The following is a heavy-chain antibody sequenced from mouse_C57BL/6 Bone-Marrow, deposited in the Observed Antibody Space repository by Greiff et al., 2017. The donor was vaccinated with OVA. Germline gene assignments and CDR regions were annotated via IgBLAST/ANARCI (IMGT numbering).Heavy chain of an antibody. CDR2: IHPNSGST. V-gene: IGHV1-64*01. CDR3: AREELRHYFDY. J-gene: IGHJ2*01. Sequence: QVQLQQSGAELVKPGASVKLSCKASGYTFTSYWMHWVKQRPGQGLEWIGMIHPNSGSTNYNEKFKSKATLTVDKSSSTAYMQLSSLTSEDSAVYYCAREELRHYFDYWGQGTTLTVSS. CDR1: GYTFTSYW. D-gene: IGHD3-2*02.